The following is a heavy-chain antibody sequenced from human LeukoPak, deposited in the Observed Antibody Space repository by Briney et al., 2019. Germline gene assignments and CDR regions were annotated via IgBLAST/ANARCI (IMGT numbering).Heavy chain of an antibody. CDR2: IKEDGSEK. J-gene: IGHJ5*02. Sequence: GGSLRLSCAASGFTFSKYWMTWVRQAPGTGLELVANIKEDGSEKYYVDSVKGRFTISRDNAKNSLSLQMNSLRAEDTAVYYCVYGGSYYVAWGQGTLVTVSS. D-gene: IGHD1-26*01. CDR3: VYGGSYYVA. CDR1: GFTFSKYW. V-gene: IGHV3-7*01.